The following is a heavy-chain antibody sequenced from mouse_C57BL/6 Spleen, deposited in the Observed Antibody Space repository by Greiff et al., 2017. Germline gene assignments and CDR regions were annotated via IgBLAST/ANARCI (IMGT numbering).Heavy chain of an antibody. V-gene: IGHV1-54*01. D-gene: IGHD1-1*01. Sequence: VQLQQSGAELVRPGTSVKVSCKASGYAFTNYLIEWVKQRPGQGLEWIGVINPGSGGTNYNEKFKGKATLTADKSSSTAYMQLSSLTSEDSAVYFWARYSTTVVADYWGQGTTLTVSS. J-gene: IGHJ2*01. CDR3: ARYSTTVVADY. CDR2: INPGSGGT. CDR1: GYAFTNYL.